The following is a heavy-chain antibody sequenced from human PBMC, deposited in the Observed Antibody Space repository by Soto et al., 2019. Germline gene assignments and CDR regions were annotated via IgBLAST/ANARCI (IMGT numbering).Heavy chain of an antibody. Sequence: QVQLVESGGGVVQPGRSLRLSCAASGFSFNIYGMHWVRQAPGKGLEWVAFISYDGSNKYYADSVKGRFTMSRDNSKNTLYLQMDSLRPEDTAVYYCAKVQADCSGGSCYGVDYWGQGTLVTVSS. CDR3: AKVQADCSGGSCYGVDY. J-gene: IGHJ4*02. V-gene: IGHV3-30*18. D-gene: IGHD2-15*01. CDR1: GFSFNIYG. CDR2: ISYDGSNK.